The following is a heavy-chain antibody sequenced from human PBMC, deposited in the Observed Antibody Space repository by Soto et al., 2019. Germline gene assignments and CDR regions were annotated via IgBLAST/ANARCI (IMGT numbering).Heavy chain of an antibody. CDR3: VRDRNGSGYY. D-gene: IGHD3-10*01. J-gene: IGHJ4*02. CDR1: GGSTTSDY. CDR2: IFHSLGA. V-gene: IGHV4-59*01. Sequence: PAETLSPTVTVSGGSTTSDYWSGIRQPPGKGLEWLGYIFHSLGAKYNPSLGSRCTISLDTSKNQLSLSLRSVTAADTAPYFCVRDRNGSGYYWAQGTLVSDS.